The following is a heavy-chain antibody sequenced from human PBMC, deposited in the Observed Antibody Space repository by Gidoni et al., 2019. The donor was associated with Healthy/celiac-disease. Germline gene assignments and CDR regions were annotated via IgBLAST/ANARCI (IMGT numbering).Heavy chain of an antibody. J-gene: IGHJ6*02. D-gene: IGHD2-2*01. V-gene: IGHV3-23*01. CDR2: ISGGGGST. CDR3: AKDSRGLRVVSAVTYYYGMDV. CDR1: GFTFSSYA. Sequence: EVQLLESGGGLVQPGGSLRLSCAASGFTFSSYAMSWVRQAPGKGLEWVSAISGGGGSTYYEDSVKGRFTIARDNYKNTLYLQMNSLRAEDTAVYYCAKDSRGLRVVSAVTYYYGMDVWGQGTTVTVSS.